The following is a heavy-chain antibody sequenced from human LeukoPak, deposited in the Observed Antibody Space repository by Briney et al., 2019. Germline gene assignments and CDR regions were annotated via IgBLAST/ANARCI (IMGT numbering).Heavy chain of an antibody. CDR1: GGSISSRSYY. Sequence: SETLSLTCTVSGGSISSRSYYWGWIRQPPGKGLEWIGSIYYSGSTYYNPSLKSRVTISVDTSKNQFSLKLSSVTAADTAVYYCARLSLGDVVVVTATPDYWGQGTLVTVSS. CDR2: IYYSGST. CDR3: ARLSLGDVVVVTATPDY. V-gene: IGHV4-39*01. D-gene: IGHD2-15*01. J-gene: IGHJ4*02.